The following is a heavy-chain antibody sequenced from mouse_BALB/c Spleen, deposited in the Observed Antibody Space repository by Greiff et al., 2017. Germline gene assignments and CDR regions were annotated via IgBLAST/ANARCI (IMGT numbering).Heavy chain of an antibody. CDR3: TRDLASYGGGYYFDD. V-gene: IGHV5-6-4*01. CDR2: ISSGGSYT. J-gene: IGHJ2*01. CDR1: GFTFSSYT. Sequence: EVKLVESGGGLVKPGGSLKLSCAASGFTFSSYTMSWVRQTPEKRLEWVATISSGGSYTYYPDSVKGRFTISRDNAKNTLYLQMSSLKSEDTAMYYCTRDLASYGGGYYFDDWGEGTTLTVSS. D-gene: IGHD1-1*01.